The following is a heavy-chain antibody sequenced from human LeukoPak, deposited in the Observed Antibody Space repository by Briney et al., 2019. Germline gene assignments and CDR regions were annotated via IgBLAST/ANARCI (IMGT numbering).Heavy chain of an antibody. CDR2: TSGGGGST. V-gene: IGHV3-23*01. Sequence: PGGSLRLSCAASGFTFSSYAVSWVRQAPGKGLEWVSTTSGGGGSTYYADSVKGRFSISRDRSKNTLYLQMNSLRAEDTAVYYCAGESNGSGYFDYWGQGTLVTVSS. CDR1: GFTFSSYA. CDR3: AGESNGSGYFDY. D-gene: IGHD3-10*01. J-gene: IGHJ4*02.